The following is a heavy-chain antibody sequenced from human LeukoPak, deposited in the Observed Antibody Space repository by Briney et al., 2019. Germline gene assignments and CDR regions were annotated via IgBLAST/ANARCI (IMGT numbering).Heavy chain of an antibody. CDR1: GSSISSSSYY. V-gene: IGHV4-39*07. CDR2: IYYSGNT. J-gene: IGHJ5*02. D-gene: IGHD2-2*01. Sequence: PSETLSLTCTVSGSSISSSSYYWGWIRQPPGKGLEWIGSIYYSGNTYYNPSLKSRVTMSVDTSKNQLSLELSSVTAADTAVYYCARDSVPAAIPSSWFDPWGQGTLVTVSS. CDR3: ARDSVPAAIPSSWFDP.